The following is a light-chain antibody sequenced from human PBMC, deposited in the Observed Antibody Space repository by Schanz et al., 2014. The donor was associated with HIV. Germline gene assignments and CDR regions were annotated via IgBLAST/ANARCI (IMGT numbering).Light chain of an antibody. V-gene: IGLV2-14*02. CDR2: EDS. J-gene: IGLJ2*01. CDR3: SSYTSSSTLDVV. CDR1: SSDVGIYNL. Sequence: QSALTQPASVSGSPGQSITISCTGTSSDVGIYNLVSWYQQHPGKAPKLMIYEDSKRPSGVPDRFSGSKSGNTASLTISGLQAEDEAEYYCSSYTSSSTLDVVFGGGTKLTVL.